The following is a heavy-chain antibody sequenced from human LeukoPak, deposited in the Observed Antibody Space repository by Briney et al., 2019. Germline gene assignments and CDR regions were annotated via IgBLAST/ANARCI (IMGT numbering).Heavy chain of an antibody. CDR2: VTDGGTT. V-gene: IGHV3-15*01. Sequence: GGSLRLSCAASGFTVNTAWMSWVRQAPGKGLEWVGRVTDGGTTEYAAPVKGRFTISRDDSKNTLYLQMSGLKSEDTGVYYCTKDNVRGVWGQGILVTVSS. CDR1: GFTVNTAW. J-gene: IGHJ4*02. D-gene: IGHD3-10*01. CDR3: TKDNVRGV.